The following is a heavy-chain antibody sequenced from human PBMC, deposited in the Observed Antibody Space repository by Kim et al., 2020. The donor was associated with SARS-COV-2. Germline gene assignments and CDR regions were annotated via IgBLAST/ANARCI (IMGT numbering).Heavy chain of an antibody. V-gene: IGHV1-46*01. CDR3: ARELVGARDQKYYGMDV. CDR2: INPSGGST. CDR1: GYTFTSYY. Sequence: ASVKVSCKASGYTFTSYYMHWVRQAPGQGLEWMGIINPSGGSTSYAQKFQGRVTMTRDTSTSTVYMELSSLRSEDTAVYYCARELVGARDQKYYGMDVWGQGTTVTVSS. D-gene: IGHD1-26*01. J-gene: IGHJ6*02.